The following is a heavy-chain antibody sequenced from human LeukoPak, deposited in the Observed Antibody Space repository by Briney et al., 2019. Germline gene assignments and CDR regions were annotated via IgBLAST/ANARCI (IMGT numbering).Heavy chain of an antibody. CDR3: AKDRGYDY. CDR2: ISGSGFAI. D-gene: IGHD5-18*01. CDR1: GFTFSSYE. V-gene: IGHV3-48*03. J-gene: IGHJ4*02. Sequence: GGSLRLSCAASGFTFSSYEMTWVRQAPGKGLEWISYISGSGFAIYYADSVMGRFTISRDNAKNSLYLQMNSLRAEDTAVYYCAKDRGYDYWGQGTLVTVSS.